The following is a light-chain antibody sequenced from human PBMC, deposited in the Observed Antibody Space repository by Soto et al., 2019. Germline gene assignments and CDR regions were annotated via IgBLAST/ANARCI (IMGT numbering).Light chain of an antibody. CDR1: SSDVGGYSY. V-gene: IGLV2-14*01. CDR2: DVS. J-gene: IGLJ1*01. CDR3: ASYSTSSTYV. Sequence: QSVLTQPASVSGSPGQSIAISCTGTSSDVGGYSYVSWYQQQPGKAPKLVISDVSNRPSGVSDRFSGSKSGNTASLTISGLQTEFDADYYCASYSTSSTYVFGTGTKVTVL.